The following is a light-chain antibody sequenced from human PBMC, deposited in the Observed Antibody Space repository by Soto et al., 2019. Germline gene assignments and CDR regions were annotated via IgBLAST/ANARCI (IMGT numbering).Light chain of an antibody. CDR3: QQCHSYSPT. CDR2: KAS. CDR1: QSISSW. Sequence: DIQMTQSPSTVSASIGDRVTITCRASQSISSWLAWYQQKPGKAPKVLIYKASSLQSGVPSRFSGSGSGTEFTLTISILQPDDYATYYCQQCHSYSPTFGQGTTVEVK. V-gene: IGKV1-5*03. J-gene: IGKJ1*01.